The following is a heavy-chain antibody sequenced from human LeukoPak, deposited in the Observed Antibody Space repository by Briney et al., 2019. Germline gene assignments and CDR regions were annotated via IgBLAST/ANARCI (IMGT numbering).Heavy chain of an antibody. CDR1: GGSFSGYY. J-gene: IGHJ4*02. D-gene: IGHD4-17*01. V-gene: IGHV4-34*01. CDR2: INHSGST. CDR3: ARGRSTTVTTWYYFDY. Sequence: PSETLSLTCAVYGGSFSGYYWSWIRQPPGKGLECIGEINHSGSTNYNPSLKSRVTISVDTSKNQFSLKLSSVTAADTAVYYCARGRSTTVTTWYYFDYWGQGTLVTVSS.